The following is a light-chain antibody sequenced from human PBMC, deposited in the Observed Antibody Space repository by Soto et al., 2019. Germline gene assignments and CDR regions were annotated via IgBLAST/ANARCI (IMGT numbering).Light chain of an antibody. CDR2: GVS. CDR1: QSVSHN. CDR3: QQYNNWPLT. V-gene: IGKV3-15*01. J-gene: IGKJ4*01. Sequence: EIVMTQSPVTLSVSPGERATLSCRATQSVSHNLVWYQQKPGQAPRLLIYGVSTRATGIPARFSGSGSGTDFTLTISSLQSEDFAVYYCQQYNNWPLTFGGGTKVEIK.